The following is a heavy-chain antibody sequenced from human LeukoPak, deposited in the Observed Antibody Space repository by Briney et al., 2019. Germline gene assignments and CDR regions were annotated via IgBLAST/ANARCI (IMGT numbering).Heavy chain of an antibody. Sequence: GASVKVSCKASGYTFTGYYMHWVRQAPGQGLEWMGWINPNSGGTNYAQKFQGSVTMTRDTSISTAYMELSRLRSDDTAVYYCARDRYDRSGYYYLPYYYYGMDVWGQGTTVTVSS. CDR3: ARDRYDRSGYYYLPYYYYGMDV. CDR2: INPNSGGT. CDR1: GYTFTGYY. J-gene: IGHJ6*02. D-gene: IGHD3-22*01. V-gene: IGHV1-2*02.